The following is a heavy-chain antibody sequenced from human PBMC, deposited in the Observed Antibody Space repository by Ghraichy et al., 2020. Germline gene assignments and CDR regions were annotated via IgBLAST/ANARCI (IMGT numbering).Heavy chain of an antibody. CDR2: ISAYNGNT. D-gene: IGHD2-2*01. J-gene: IGHJ4*02. Sequence: ASVKVSCKASGYTFTSYGISWVRQAPGQGLEWMGWISAYNGNTNYAQKLQGRVTMTTDTSTSTAYMELRSLRSDDTAVYYCARDLKVVVPAAFGYWGQGTLVTVSS. CDR3: ARDLKVVVPAAFGY. V-gene: IGHV1-18*01. CDR1: GYTFTSYG.